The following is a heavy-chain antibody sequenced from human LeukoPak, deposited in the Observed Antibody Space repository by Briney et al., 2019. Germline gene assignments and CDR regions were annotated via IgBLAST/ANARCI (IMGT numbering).Heavy chain of an antibody. CDR1: GFTLSSYA. CDR2: ISGSGGST. CDR3: AKRTPYYYDSSGYYNGS. Sequence: GGSLRLSCAASGFTLSSYAMSWVRQAPGKGLEWVSAISGSGGSTYYADSVKGRFTISRDNSKNTLYLQMNSLRAEDTAVYYCAKRTPYYYDSSGYYNGSWGQGTLVTVSS. J-gene: IGHJ5*02. D-gene: IGHD3-22*01. V-gene: IGHV3-23*01.